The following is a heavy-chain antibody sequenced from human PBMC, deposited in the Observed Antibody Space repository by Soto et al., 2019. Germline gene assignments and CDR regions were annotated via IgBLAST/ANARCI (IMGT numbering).Heavy chain of an antibody. CDR3: ARVGSIAARWGASNWFDP. CDR2: IYYSGST. J-gene: IGHJ5*02. D-gene: IGHD6-6*01. Sequence: SETLSLTCTVSGGSISSYYWSWIRQPPGKGLEWIGYIYYSGSTNYNPSLKSRVTISVDTSKNQFSLKLSSVTAADTAVYYCARVGSIAARWGASNWFDPWGQGTLVTVSS. V-gene: IGHV4-59*01. CDR1: GGSISSYY.